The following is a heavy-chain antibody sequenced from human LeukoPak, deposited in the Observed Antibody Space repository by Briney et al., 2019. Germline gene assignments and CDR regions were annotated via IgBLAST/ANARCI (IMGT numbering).Heavy chain of an antibody. CDR2: IDWKGGDI. Sequence: GGSLRLSCAASGFTFDGYAMHWVRQAPGKGLEWVAHIDWKGGDIGYADSVKGRFNVSRDNAKNSLYLEMNSLRPDDTALYFCARGPDFWSNYLNSLLASWGQGTLVIVS. D-gene: IGHD3-3*01. V-gene: IGHV3-9*01. CDR1: GFTFDGYA. J-gene: IGHJ4*02. CDR3: ARGPDFWSNYLNSLLAS.